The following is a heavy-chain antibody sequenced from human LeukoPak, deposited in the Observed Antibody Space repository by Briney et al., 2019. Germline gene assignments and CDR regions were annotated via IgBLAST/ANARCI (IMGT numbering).Heavy chain of an antibody. V-gene: IGHV4-34*01. CDR2: ITPSGST. Sequence: PSETLSLTCVVYGGSFSGYFWSWIRQPPGKGLEWIGEITPSGSTNYSPSLKSRVSISIDTSKKRLSLRLTSVTAADSAVYYCASSFYYDSRDYWGQGTLVTVSS. CDR1: GGSFSGYF. CDR3: ASSFYYDSRDY. J-gene: IGHJ4*02. D-gene: IGHD3-22*01.